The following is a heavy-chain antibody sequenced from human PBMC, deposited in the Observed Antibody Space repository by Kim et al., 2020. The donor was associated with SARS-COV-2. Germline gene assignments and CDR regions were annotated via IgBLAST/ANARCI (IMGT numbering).Heavy chain of an antibody. J-gene: IGHJ4*02. V-gene: IGHV4-39*01. CDR2: IYYSGST. CDR3: ARIPRFDWLFGKGGRQDY. Sequence: SETLSLTCTVSGGSISSSSYYWGWIRQPPGKGLEWIGSIYYSGSTYYNPSLKSRVTISVDTSKNQFSLKLSSVTAADTAVYYCARIPRFDWLFGKGGRQDYWGQGTLVTVSS. CDR1: GGSISSSSYY. D-gene: IGHD3-9*01.